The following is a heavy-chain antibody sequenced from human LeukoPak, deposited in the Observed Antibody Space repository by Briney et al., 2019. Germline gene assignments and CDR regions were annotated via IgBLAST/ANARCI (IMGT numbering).Heavy chain of an antibody. Sequence: GGSLRLSCAASGFTFSSYEMNWVRQAPGKGPEWVSYISSSGSTIYYADSVKGRFTISRDNAKNSLYLQMNSLRAEDTVVYYCASYSGWISYFDYWGQGTLVTVSS. CDR3: ASYSGWISYFDY. V-gene: IGHV3-48*03. CDR2: ISSSGSTI. CDR1: GFTFSSYE. J-gene: IGHJ4*02. D-gene: IGHD6-19*01.